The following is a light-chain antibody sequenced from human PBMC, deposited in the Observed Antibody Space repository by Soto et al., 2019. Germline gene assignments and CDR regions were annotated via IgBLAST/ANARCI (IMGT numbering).Light chain of an antibody. CDR3: QQYGSSPLT. CDR2: GAS. CDR1: QSVSSN. V-gene: IGKV3-20*01. J-gene: IGKJ4*01. Sequence: EILMTQSPATLSVSPGERATLSCRASQSVSSNLAWYQQKPGQAPRLLISGASGRATGTPDRFSGSASGTDFTLTISRLEPEDFAVYYCQQYGSSPLTFGGGTKVEIK.